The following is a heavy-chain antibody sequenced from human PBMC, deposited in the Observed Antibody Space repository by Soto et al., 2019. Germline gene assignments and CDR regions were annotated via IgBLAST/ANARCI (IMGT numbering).Heavy chain of an antibody. CDR3: ARGKGYCTNGVCPFYYYYGMDV. CDR2: IYPGDSDT. Sequence: PGESLKISCKGSGYSFTSYWIGWVRQMPGKGLEWMGIIYPGDSDTRYSPSFQGQVTISADKSISTAYLQWSSLKASDTAMYYCARGKGYCTNGVCPFYYYYGMDVWGQGTTVTVSS. CDR1: GYSFTSYW. V-gene: IGHV5-51*01. D-gene: IGHD2-8*01. J-gene: IGHJ6*02.